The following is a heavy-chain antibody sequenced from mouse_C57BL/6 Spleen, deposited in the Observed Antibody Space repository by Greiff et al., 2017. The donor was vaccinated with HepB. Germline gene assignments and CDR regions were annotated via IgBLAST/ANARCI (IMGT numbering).Heavy chain of an antibody. CDR2: ISSGGSYT. D-gene: IGHD2-5*01. Sequence: EVMLVESGGDLVKPGGSLKLSCAASGFTFSSYGMSWVRQTPDKRLEWVATISSGGSYTYYPDSVKGRFTISRDNAKNTLYLQMSSLKSEDTAMYYCARCSLYSNYVGWYFDVWGTGTTVTVSS. J-gene: IGHJ1*03. CDR1: GFTFSSYG. V-gene: IGHV5-6*01. CDR3: ARCSLYSNYVGWYFDV.